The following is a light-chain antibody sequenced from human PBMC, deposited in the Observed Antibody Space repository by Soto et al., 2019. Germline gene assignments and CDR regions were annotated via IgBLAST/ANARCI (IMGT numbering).Light chain of an antibody. CDR2: AAS. V-gene: IGKV1-8*01. CDR1: QGISSY. J-gene: IGKJ2*01. CDR3: QQYYSYPHT. Sequence: GGRVTITCRASQGISSYLAWYQQKPGKAPKLLIYAASTLQSGVLSRFSGSGSGTDFTLTISCLQSEDFATYYCQQYYSYPHTFGQGTKVDIK.